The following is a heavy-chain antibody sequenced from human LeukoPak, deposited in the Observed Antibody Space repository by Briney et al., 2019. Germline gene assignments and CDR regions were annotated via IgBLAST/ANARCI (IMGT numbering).Heavy chain of an antibody. V-gene: IGHV4-30-4*01. J-gene: IGHJ3*02. CDR3: ARTQDGYYDSSGYYPAVGAFDI. D-gene: IGHD3-22*01. Sequence: PSQTLSLTCTVSGGSISSGDYYWSWVRQPPGKGLEWIGYIYYSGSTYYNPSLKSRVTMSVDTSKNQFSLKLSSVTAVDTAVYYCARTQDGYYDSSGYYPAVGAFDIWGQGTMVTVSS. CDR2: IYYSGST. CDR1: GGSISSGDYY.